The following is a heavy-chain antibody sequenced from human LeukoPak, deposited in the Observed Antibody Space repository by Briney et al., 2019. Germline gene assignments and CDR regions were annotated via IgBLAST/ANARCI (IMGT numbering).Heavy chain of an antibody. CDR2: ISRSGRST. J-gene: IGHJ4*02. D-gene: IGHD4-17*01. V-gene: IGHV3-48*03. Sequence: GGSLRLSCGASRFTFSDDEMSWVRQAPGKGLEWLAYISRSGRSTYYADSVKGRFTISRDNAKNSLYLQMNRLRPDPSAVYYCARDLTLRMSPENPYCGQGTRFTVSS. CDR3: ARDLTLRMSPENPY. CDR1: RFTFSDDE.